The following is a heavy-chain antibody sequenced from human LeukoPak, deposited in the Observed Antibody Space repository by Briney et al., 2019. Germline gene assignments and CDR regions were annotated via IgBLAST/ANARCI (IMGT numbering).Heavy chain of an antibody. CDR1: GFTFRGYT. CDR2: IISHGGST. Sequence: PGGSLRLSCAASGFTFRGYTLHWVRQAPGKGLEYVSAIISHGGSTHYADSVKGRFTVSRVNSKNTLYLQMDSLRAEDMAVYYCARITMGATSANFYYYFLDAWGKGTTVTVSS. CDR3: ARITMGATSANFYYYFLDA. D-gene: IGHD3-10*01. J-gene: IGHJ6*03. V-gene: IGHV3-64*02.